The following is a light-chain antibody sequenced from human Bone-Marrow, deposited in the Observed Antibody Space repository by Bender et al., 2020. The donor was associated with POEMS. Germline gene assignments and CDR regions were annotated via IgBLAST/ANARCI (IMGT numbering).Light chain of an antibody. CDR1: NRDVGTYNL. J-gene: IGLJ1*01. CDR3: CSYAGSSSYV. Sequence: QSALTQPASVSGSPGQSITISCTGTNRDVGTYNLVSWYQQHPGKAPKLMIYDVFNRPSGVPDRFSASKSGNTASLTISGLQAEDEADYFCCSYAGSSSYVFGTGTKVTVL. CDR2: DVF. V-gene: IGLV2-23*02.